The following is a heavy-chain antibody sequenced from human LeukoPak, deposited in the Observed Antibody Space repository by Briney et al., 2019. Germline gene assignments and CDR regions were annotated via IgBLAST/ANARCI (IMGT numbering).Heavy chain of an antibody. CDR3: ARDLGVAGTYWFDP. J-gene: IGHJ5*02. D-gene: IGHD6-19*01. CDR1: GGTFSSYA. V-gene: IGHV1-69*05. CDR2: IIPIFGTA. Sequence: GASVKVSCKASGGTFSSYAISWVRQAPGQGLEWMGRIIPIFGTANYAQKFQGRVTITTDESTSTAYMELSGLRSEDTAVYCCARDLGVAGTYWFDPWGQGTLVTVSS.